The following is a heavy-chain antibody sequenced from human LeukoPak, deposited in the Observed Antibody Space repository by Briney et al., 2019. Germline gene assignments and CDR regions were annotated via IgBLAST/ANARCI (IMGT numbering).Heavy chain of an antibody. CDR1: GYTFTGYY. CDR3: ARDRVAARPVQYYYYMDV. J-gene: IGHJ6*03. V-gene: IGHV1-2*02. CDR2: INPNSGGT. Sequence: ASVKVSCKASGYTFTGYYMHWVRQAPGQGLEWMGWINPNSGGTNYAQKFQGRVTMTRDTSISTAYMELSRLRSDDTAVYYCARDRVAARPVQYYYYMDVWGKGTTVTVSS. D-gene: IGHD6-6*01.